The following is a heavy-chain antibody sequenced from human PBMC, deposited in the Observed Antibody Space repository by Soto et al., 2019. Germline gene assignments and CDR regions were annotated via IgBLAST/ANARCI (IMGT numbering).Heavy chain of an antibody. V-gene: IGHV1-2*02. CDR1: GYTFTSYG. Sequence: ASVKVSCKASGYTFTSYGISWVRQAPGQGLEWMGWINPNSGGTNYAQKFQGRVTMTRDTSISTAYMELSRLRSDDTAVYYCARDGGDIVVVPAAISSYGMDVWGQGTTVTVSS. CDR3: ARDGGDIVVVPAAISSYGMDV. J-gene: IGHJ6*02. D-gene: IGHD2-2*01. CDR2: INPNSGGT.